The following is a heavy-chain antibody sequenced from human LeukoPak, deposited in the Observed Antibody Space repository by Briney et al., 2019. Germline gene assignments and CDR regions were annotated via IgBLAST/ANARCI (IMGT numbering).Heavy chain of an antibody. CDR3: ARTGTVTTMGWFDP. CDR1: GFTVSSNY. J-gene: IGHJ5*02. V-gene: IGHV3-53*01. CDR2: IYHTGST. Sequence: GGSLRLSCAASGFTVSSNYMSWVRQAPGKGLEWVSVIYHTGSTYYADSVKGRFTVSRDNSKNTLYLQMNSLRAEDTAVYYCARTGTVTTMGWFDPWGQGTLVTVSS. D-gene: IGHD4-17*01.